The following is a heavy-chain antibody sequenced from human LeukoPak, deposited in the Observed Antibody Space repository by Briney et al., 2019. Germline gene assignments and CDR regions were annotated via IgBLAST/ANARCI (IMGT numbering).Heavy chain of an antibody. CDR1: GFTFSSYS. CDR2: ISSSSSYI. D-gene: IGHD6-13*01. J-gene: IGHJ3*02. CDR3: ARVSSRIAAAGSRDAFDI. Sequence: GGSLRLSCAASGFTFSSYSMNWVRQAPGKGLEWVSSISSSSSYIYYADSVKGRFTISRDNAKNSLYLQMNSLRAEDTAVYYCARVSSRIAAAGSRDAFDIWGQGTMVTVSS. V-gene: IGHV3-21*01.